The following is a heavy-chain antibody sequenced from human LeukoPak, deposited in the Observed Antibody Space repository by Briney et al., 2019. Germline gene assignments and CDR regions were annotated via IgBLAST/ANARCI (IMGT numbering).Heavy chain of an antibody. CDR2: INHSGST. CDR1: GGSFSGYY. CDR3: ASYSSGWYRRPYFDY. J-gene: IGHJ4*02. V-gene: IGHV4-34*01. Sequence: SETLSLTCTVFGGSFSGYYWSRIRQPPGKGLEWIGEINHSGSTNYNPSLKSRVTISVDTSKNQFSLKLSSVTAADTAVYYCASYSSGWYRRPYFDYWGQGTLVTVSS. D-gene: IGHD6-19*01.